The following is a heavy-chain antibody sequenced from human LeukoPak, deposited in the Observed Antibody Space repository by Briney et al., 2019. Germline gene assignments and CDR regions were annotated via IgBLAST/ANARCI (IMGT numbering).Heavy chain of an antibody. CDR2: ISDSGGAT. CDR3: AKIAPWGAVTTTDGFDY. V-gene: IGHV3-23*01. D-gene: IGHD4-17*01. J-gene: IGHJ4*02. Sequence: GGPLRLSCAASGFIFRNYAMSWVREAQGTGLERVSSISDSGGATYYADSVKGRFTISRDNSRNTLYLQLNSLGADDTAVYYCAKIAPWGAVTTTDGFDYWGQGTLVTVSS. CDR1: GFIFRNYA.